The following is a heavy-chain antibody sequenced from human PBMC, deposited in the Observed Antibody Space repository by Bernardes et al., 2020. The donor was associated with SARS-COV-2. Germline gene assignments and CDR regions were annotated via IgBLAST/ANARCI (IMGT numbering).Heavy chain of an antibody. V-gene: IGHV3-21*06. Sequence: GGFLRLSCAASGFTFSSYSMNCVRQAPGKGLEWVASISSGSSYIYYADSVKGRFTFSRDNAKNSLYLQMDSLRVEDTAVYYCARDRQPGRRSVDAFATWGQGTMVTVSS. D-gene: IGHD1-1*01. CDR3: ARDRQPGRRSVDAFAT. CDR2: ISSGSSYI. J-gene: IGHJ3*02. CDR1: GFTFSSYS.